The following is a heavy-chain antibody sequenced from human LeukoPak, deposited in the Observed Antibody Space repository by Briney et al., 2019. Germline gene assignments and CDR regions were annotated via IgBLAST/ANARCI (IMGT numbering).Heavy chain of an antibody. CDR2: ISGYNGNT. Sequence: ASVKVSCKASGYTFTAYGISWVRQAPGKGLEWMGWISGYNGNTKYAQKFQGRVTMTTDTSTSTAYMELRSLRSDDTAVYYCARDTCSSSSCYTPGYNHHYGMDVWGQGTTVTVSS. CDR1: GYTFTAYG. V-gene: IGHV1-18*01. J-gene: IGHJ6*02. CDR3: ARDTCSSSSCYTPGYNHHYGMDV. D-gene: IGHD2-2*02.